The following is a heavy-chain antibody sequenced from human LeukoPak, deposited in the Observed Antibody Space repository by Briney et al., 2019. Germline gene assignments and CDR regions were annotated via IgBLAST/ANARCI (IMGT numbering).Heavy chain of an antibody. CDR2: IRSKANSYAT. D-gene: IGHD6-19*01. Sequence: SGGSLRLSCAASGFTFSGSAMHWVRQASGKGLEWVGRIRSKANSYATAYAASVKGRFTISRDDSKNTAYLQMNSLKTEDTAVYYCTRLASGWYTDNWFDPWGQGTLVTVSS. J-gene: IGHJ5*02. V-gene: IGHV3-73*01. CDR1: GFTFSGSA. CDR3: TRLASGWYTDNWFDP.